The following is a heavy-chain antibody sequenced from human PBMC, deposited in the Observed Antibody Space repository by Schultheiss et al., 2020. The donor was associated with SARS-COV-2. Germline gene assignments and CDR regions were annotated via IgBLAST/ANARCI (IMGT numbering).Heavy chain of an antibody. D-gene: IGHD2-21*02. V-gene: IGHV3-21*04. CDR2: ISSSSSYI. J-gene: IGHJ6*02. CDR1: GFTFSSYA. Sequence: GGSLRLSCAASGFTFSSYAMSWVRQAPGKGLEWVSSISSSSSYIYYADSVKGRFTMSRDNSKNTLYLQMNSLRAEDTAVYYCAKRVVVTGMYGMDVWGQGTTVTVSS. CDR3: AKRVVVTGMYGMDV.